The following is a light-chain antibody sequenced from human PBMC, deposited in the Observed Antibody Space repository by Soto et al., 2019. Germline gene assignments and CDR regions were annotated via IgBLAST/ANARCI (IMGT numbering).Light chain of an antibody. CDR1: QTVDSTY. J-gene: IGKJ4*01. CDR2: AVS. Sequence: EIVLTQSPGTLSLSPGERATLSFRASQTVDSTYLAWYQQKPGQAPRLLIYAVSTRATGIPARFSGSGSGTEFTLSISSLQSEDFAVYYCQQYNNWPPAFGGGTNVDI. V-gene: IGKV3-15*01. CDR3: QQYNNWPPA.